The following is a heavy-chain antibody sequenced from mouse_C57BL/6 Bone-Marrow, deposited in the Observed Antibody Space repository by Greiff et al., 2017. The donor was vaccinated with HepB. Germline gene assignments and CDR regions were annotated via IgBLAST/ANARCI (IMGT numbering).Heavy chain of an antibody. CDR1: GYTFTDYN. Sequence: VQLKESGPELVKPGASVKIPCKASGYTFTDYNMDWVKQSHGKSLEWIGDINPNNGGTIYNQKFKGKATLTVDKSSSTAYMELRSLTSEDTAVYYCARRGYDYPSFAYWGQGTLVTVSA. V-gene: IGHV1-18*01. CDR3: ARRGYDYPSFAY. CDR2: INPNNGGT. J-gene: IGHJ3*01. D-gene: IGHD2-4*01.